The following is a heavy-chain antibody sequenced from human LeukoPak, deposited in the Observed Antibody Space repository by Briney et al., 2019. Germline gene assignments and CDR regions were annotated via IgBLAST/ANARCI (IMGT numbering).Heavy chain of an antibody. D-gene: IGHD6-19*01. Sequence: SETLSLTCAVYGGSFSGYYRSWIRQPPGKGLEWIGEINHSGSTNYNPSLKSRVTISVDTSKNQFSLKLSSVTAADTAVYYCASRPLAVYSSGWVYYFDYWGQGTLVTVSS. CDR1: GGSFSGYY. V-gene: IGHV4-34*01. CDR3: ASRPLAVYSSGWVYYFDY. CDR2: INHSGST. J-gene: IGHJ4*02.